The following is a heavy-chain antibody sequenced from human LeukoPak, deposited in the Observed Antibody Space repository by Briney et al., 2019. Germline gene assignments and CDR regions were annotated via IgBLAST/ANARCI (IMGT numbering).Heavy chain of an antibody. D-gene: IGHD3-16*01. CDR1: GFTFGNYR. V-gene: IGHV3-74*01. CDR3: ARDLGVTLWFDP. CDR2: INSDGSST. J-gene: IGHJ5*02. Sequence: GGSLRLSCVGSGFTFGNYRMNWVRQAPGKGLVWVSRINSDGSSTSYADSVKGRFTISRDNAKNTLYLQMNSLRAEDTAVYYCARDLGVTLWFDPWGQGTLVTVSS.